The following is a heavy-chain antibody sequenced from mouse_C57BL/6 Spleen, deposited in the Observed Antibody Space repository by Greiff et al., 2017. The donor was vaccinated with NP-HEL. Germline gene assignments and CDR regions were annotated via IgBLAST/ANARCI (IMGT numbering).Heavy chain of an antibody. CDR2: ISYDGSN. D-gene: IGHD1-1*01. J-gene: IGHJ3*01. CDR3: ARETYYGSSYVGFAY. V-gene: IGHV3-6*01. CDR1: GYSITSGYY. Sequence: DVKLQESGPGLVKPSQSLSLTCSVTGYSITSGYYWNWIRQFPGNKLEWMGYISYDGSNNYNPSLKNRISITRDTSKNQFFLKLNSVTTEDTATYYCARETYYGSSYVGFAYWGQGTLVTVSA.